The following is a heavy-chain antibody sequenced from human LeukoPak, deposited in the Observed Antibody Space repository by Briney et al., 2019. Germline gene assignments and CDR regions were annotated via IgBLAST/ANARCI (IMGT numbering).Heavy chain of an antibody. CDR1: GFTFYSYW. Sequence: PGGSLRLSCAASGFTFYSYWMHWVRQAPGKGLVWVSCINGDGSTSNYADSVKGRFTISRDNAKNTLYLRMHSLRAEDTAVYYCARDEPTVTTGPPVGSWGQGTLVTVSS. D-gene: IGHD4-17*01. V-gene: IGHV3-74*01. CDR3: ARDEPTVTTGPPVGS. J-gene: IGHJ4*02. CDR2: INGDGSTS.